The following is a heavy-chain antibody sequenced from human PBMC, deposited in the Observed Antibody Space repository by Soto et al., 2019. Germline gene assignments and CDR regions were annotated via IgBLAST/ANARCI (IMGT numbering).Heavy chain of an antibody. J-gene: IGHJ6*02. CDR1: GGSISSGGYS. CDR2: IDHSGYT. CDR3: ARAHYGDYGYGMDV. V-gene: IGHV4-30-2*01. D-gene: IGHD4-17*01. Sequence: QLQLQESGSGLVKPSQTLSLTCAVSGGSISSGGYSWSWIRQPPGKGLEWIGYIDHSGYTYYNPSLKSQVTISVDRSTNQFSLKLSPVTAADPAVYYSARAHYGDYGYGMDVWGQGTTVTVSS.